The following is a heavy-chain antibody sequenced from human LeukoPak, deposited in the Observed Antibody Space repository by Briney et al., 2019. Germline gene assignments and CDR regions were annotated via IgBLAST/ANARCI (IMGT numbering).Heavy chain of an antibody. J-gene: IGHJ4*02. CDR1: GYSISSGYY. V-gene: IGHV4-38-2*01. CDR2: TYYSGST. Sequence: SETLSLTCAVSGYSISSGYYWGWIRQPPGKGLEWIGSTYYSGSTYYNPSLKSRVTISVDTSKNQFSLKLSSVTAADPAVYYCARRLDHRSQGTLVT. CDR3: ARRLDH.